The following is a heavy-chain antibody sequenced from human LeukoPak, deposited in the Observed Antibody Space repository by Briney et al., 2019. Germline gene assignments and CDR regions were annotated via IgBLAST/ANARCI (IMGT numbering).Heavy chain of an antibody. V-gene: IGHV4-38-2*02. Sequence: SETLSLTCTVSGFSISSGYYWGWIRPPPGKGPEWIGSISHTGSTFYNPSLKSRVTISIDTSKIQFSLELRSVTAADTAMYYCARGAEKIVAAMSRWGQGTLVTVSS. CDR2: ISHTGST. CDR1: GFSISSGYY. D-gene: IGHD5-12*01. J-gene: IGHJ1*01. CDR3: ARGAEKIVAAMSR.